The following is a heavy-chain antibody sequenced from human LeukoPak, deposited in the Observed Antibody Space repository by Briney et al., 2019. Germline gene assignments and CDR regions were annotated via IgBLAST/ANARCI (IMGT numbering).Heavy chain of an antibody. CDR1: GFTFDDYA. CDR3: AKGLIWGFGELYGY. V-gene: IGHV3-9*01. CDR2: ISWNSGSI. J-gene: IGHJ4*02. D-gene: IGHD3-10*01. Sequence: GGSLRLSCAASGFTFDDYAMHWVRQAPGKGLEWVSGISWNSGSIGYADSVKGRFTISRDNAKNSLYLQMNSLRAEDTALYYCAKGLIWGFGELYGYWGQGTLVTVSS.